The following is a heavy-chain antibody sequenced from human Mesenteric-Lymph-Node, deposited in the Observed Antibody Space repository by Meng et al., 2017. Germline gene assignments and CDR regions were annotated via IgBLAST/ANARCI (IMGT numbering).Heavy chain of an antibody. D-gene: IGHD2-21*02. CDR1: GFSLSNYD. Sequence: GGSLRLSCAASGFSLSNYDMNWVRQAPGKGLEWVSAISGSGGSTYYADSVKGRFTISRDNSKNTLYLQMNSLRAEDTAVYYCAKDTTPLAYCGGDCYPFDYWGQGTLVTVSS. J-gene: IGHJ4*02. CDR2: ISGSGGST. V-gene: IGHV3-23*01. CDR3: AKDTTPLAYCGGDCYPFDY.